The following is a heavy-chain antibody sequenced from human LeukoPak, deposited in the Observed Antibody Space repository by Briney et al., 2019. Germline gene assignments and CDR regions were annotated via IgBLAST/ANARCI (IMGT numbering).Heavy chain of an antibody. CDR2: ISSSSSTL. V-gene: IGHV3-48*04. CDR1: GFAFSGYS. J-gene: IGHJ4*02. Sequence: PGGSLRLSCAASGFAFSGYSMNWVRQAPGKGLEWVSYISSSSSTLYYADSVKGRFTISRDDAKNTLYLQMNSLRAEDTAVYYCARRFGYSIDYWGQGTLVTASS. CDR3: ARRFGYSIDY. D-gene: IGHD5-12*01.